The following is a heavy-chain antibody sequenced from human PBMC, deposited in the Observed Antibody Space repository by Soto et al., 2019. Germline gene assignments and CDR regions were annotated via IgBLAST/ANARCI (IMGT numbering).Heavy chain of an antibody. Sequence: EVQLVESGGGLVQPGRSLRLSCADSGFTFDDYGMHCVRLAPGKGLEWVAAISWDSGIIDYVDSVRGRFTISRDNAKSSLYLQMNSLRAEDTALYYCAKAVVVVQKSWVNYFDSWGQGTLVTVSS. CDR3: AKAVVVVQKSWVNYFDS. D-gene: IGHD2-15*01. V-gene: IGHV3-9*01. CDR2: ISWDSGII. J-gene: IGHJ4*02. CDR1: GFTFDDYG.